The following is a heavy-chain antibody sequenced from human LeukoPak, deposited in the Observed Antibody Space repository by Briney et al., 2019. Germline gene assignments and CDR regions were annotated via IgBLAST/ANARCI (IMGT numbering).Heavy chain of an antibody. D-gene: IGHD5-24*01. CDR2: ISSGIIYI. Sequence: GGSLTLSCAASGLTFSSSSMSWARHAPGKGLECVSSISSGIIYIYYADSVRGRFTTSRDNAKNTLYLQMNSLRAEDTPVYYCARVGGGGYNYEAFDIWGQGTMVTVSS. J-gene: IGHJ3*02. CDR3: ARVGGGGYNYEAFDI. CDR1: GLTFSSSS. V-gene: IGHV3-21*01.